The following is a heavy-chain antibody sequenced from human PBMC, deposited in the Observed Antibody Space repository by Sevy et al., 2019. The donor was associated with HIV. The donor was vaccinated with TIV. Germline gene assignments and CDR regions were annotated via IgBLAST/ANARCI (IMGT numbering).Heavy chain of an antibody. J-gene: IGHJ6*02. D-gene: IGHD2-15*01. Sequence: GGSLRLSCAASGFTFSSYAMSWVRQAPGKGLEWVSAISGSGGSTYDADSVKGRFTISRDNSKNTLYLQMNSLRAEDTAVYYCAKSLRGYCSGGSCYLGYGMDVWGQWTTVTVSS. CDR1: GFTFSSYA. CDR3: AKSLRGYCSGGSCYLGYGMDV. CDR2: ISGSGGST. V-gene: IGHV3-23*01.